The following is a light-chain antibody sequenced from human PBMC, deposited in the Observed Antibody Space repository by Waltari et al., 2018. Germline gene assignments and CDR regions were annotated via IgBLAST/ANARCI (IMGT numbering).Light chain of an antibody. CDR3: CSYGGSSTWV. Sequence: QSALIQPASVSGSPGQSITISCIGISSDVGSYNLVSWYQQHPDKAPKLMIYEGTKRPSGVSNRFSGAQSGNPASLIISGLQAEDEGDYYCSYGGSSTWVFGGGTKLTVL. CDR2: EGT. CDR1: SSDVGSYNL. J-gene: IGLJ3*02. V-gene: IGLV2-23*01.